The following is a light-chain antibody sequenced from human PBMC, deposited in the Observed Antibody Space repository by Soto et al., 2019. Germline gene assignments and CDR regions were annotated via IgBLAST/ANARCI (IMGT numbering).Light chain of an antibody. CDR3: QSYDSALNGYV. CDR1: SSNIGAGYD. V-gene: IGLV1-40*01. CDR2: SNI. Sequence: QSVLTQPPSLSGAPRQRVTISCTGSSSNIGAGYDVHWYQRLPGTAPKLLIYSNINRPSGVPDRFSAIKSGTSASLDITGLQAEDEADYYCQSYDSALNGYVFGTGTKLTVL. J-gene: IGLJ1*01.